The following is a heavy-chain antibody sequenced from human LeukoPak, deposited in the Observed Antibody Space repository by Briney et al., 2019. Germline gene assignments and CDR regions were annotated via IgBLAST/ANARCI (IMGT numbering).Heavy chain of an antibody. CDR1: GYTFTSYD. D-gene: IGHD5-18*01. CDR3: ARAIPRGYSYGYDAFDI. CDR2: MSPNSGDT. V-gene: IGHV1-8*01. J-gene: IGHJ3*02. Sequence: ASVKVSCKASGYTFTSYDFNWVRQATGQRPEWMGWMSPNSGDTGYAQKFQDRVTMTRNTSISTAYMELSSLRSDDTAVYYCARAIPRGYSYGYDAFDIWGQGTMVTVSS.